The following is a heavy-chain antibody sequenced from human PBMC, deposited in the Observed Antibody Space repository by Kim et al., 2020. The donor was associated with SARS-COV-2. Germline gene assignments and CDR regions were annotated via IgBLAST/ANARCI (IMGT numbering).Heavy chain of an antibody. J-gene: IGHJ6*02. CDR3: PSLKGEPTPLIVGATNLCNSGMVF. CDR2: IYYSGST. V-gene: IGHV4-39*01. D-gene: IGHD1-26*01. Sequence: SETLSLTCTVSGGSISSSSYYWGWIRQPPGKGLEWIGSIYYSGSTYYNPSLKSRVTISVDTSKNQFSLKLSSVTAADTAVYYCPSLKGEPTPLIVGATNLCNSGMVFGGRGTTVT. CDR1: GGSISSSSYY.